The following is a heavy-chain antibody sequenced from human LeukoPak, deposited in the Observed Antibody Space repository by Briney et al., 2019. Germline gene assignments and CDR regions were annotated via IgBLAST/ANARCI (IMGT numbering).Heavy chain of an antibody. CDR1: GFTFSDYY. V-gene: IGHV3-11*05. CDR2: ISSSSSYT. CDR3: AGDGRPPITGYYYGMDV. Sequence: GGSLRLSCAASGFTFSDYYMSWIRQAPGKGLEWVSYISSSSSYTNYADSVKGRFTISRDNAKNSLYLQMNSLRVEDTAVYYCAGDGRPPITGYYYGMDVWGQGTTVTVSS. D-gene: IGHD5-12*01. J-gene: IGHJ6*02.